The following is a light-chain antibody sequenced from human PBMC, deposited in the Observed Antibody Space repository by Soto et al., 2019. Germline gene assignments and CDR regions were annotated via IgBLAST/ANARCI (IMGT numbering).Light chain of an antibody. J-gene: IGKJ1*01. Sequence: EIVMTQSPATLSVSPGERATLSCRASQSVSTNLAWYQQKPGQAPRLLIYGASTRATAIPARFSGSGSGTEFTLTISSLQSEEFAVYYWLQYNNWLRTFGQGTKVEIK. V-gene: IGKV3-15*01. CDR2: GAS. CDR3: LQYNNWLRT. CDR1: QSVSTN.